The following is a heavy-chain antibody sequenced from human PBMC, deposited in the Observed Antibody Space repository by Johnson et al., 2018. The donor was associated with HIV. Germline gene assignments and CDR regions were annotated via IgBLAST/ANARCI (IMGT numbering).Heavy chain of an antibody. Sequence: QVQLVESGGGVVQPGGSLRLSCAASGFTFSSYGMHWVRQAPGKGLEWVAVISYDGNNKYSADSVKGRFTISRDNSRNRLYIQMNSLRVEDTGVYYCARGVKQQLNVVDAFDIWGQGTKVTVSS. J-gene: IGHJ3*02. V-gene: IGHV3-30*19. D-gene: IGHD6-13*01. CDR1: GFTFSSYG. CDR2: ISYDGNNK. CDR3: ARGVKQQLNVVDAFDI.